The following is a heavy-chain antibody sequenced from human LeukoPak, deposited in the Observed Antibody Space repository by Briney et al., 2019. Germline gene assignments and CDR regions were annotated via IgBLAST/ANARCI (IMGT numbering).Heavy chain of an antibody. Sequence: SETLSLTCTVSGGSISSYYWSWIRQPPGKGLEWIGYIYCSRSTNYNPSLKSRVTISVDTSKNQFSLKLSSVTAADTAVYYCARVQGLWFGESGAYFDYWGQGTLVTASS. CDR2: IYCSRST. V-gene: IGHV4-59*01. J-gene: IGHJ4*02. D-gene: IGHD3-10*01. CDR3: ARVQGLWFGESGAYFDY. CDR1: GGSISSYY.